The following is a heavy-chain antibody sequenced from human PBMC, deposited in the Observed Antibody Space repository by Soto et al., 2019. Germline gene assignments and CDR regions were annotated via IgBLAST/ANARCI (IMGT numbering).Heavy chain of an antibody. CDR3: TTIGPS. CDR1: GFTFGDAW. CDR2: VKTKSEGETT. J-gene: IGHJ5*02. D-gene: IGHD2-15*01. V-gene: IGHV3-15*07. Sequence: EVQLVESGGGWVQPGGSLTLSCVASGFTFGDAWMNWVRQAAGKGLVWVGHVKTKSEGETTDYAAPVKGIFTIWRDYSTNTLYFQMNSLKRENRGKYFCTTIGPSCGRGPQVTVS.